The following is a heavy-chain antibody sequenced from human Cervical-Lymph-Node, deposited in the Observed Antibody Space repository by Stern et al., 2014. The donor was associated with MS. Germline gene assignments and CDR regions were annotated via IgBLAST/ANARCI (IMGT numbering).Heavy chain of an antibody. J-gene: IGHJ4*02. V-gene: IGHV1-69*09. D-gene: IGHD2-2*01. CDR1: GGSLSTYT. CDR3: AGPAPLD. CDR2: IIPALNVA. Sequence: VQLLQSAAELKKPGSSVKVSCKASGGSLSTYTITWVRQAPGQGLEWMGRIIPALNVANYAQKFQGRLTITADKSTSTAYMEMSSLRSDDTAVYYCAGPAPLDWGQGTLVTVSS.